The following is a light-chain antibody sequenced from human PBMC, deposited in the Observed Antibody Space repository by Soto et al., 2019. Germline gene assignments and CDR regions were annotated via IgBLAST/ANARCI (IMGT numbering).Light chain of an antibody. CDR3: QQYGSSPYT. V-gene: IGKV3-20*01. Sequence: EIVLTQSRGTLSLSPGERATLSCRASQSVSSNYLAWYQQKSGQAPRLLIYGASTRAAGISARVSGSGSGTDVTLSISRLEPGDFAVYYCQQYGSSPYTFGQGTKLEI. J-gene: IGKJ2*01. CDR2: GAS. CDR1: QSVSSNY.